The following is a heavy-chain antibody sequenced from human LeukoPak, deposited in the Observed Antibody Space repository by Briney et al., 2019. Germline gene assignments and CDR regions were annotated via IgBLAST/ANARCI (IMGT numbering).Heavy chain of an antibody. CDR1: GGSISSYY. Sequence: SETLSLTCTVPGGSISSYYWSWIRQPPGKGLEWIAYISDIGSINYNPSLKSRVTISLDTSKNQFSLKLSSVTAADTAVYYCAGHHPRNTVDFWGQGTLVTVSS. J-gene: IGHJ4*02. CDR2: ISDIGSI. CDR3: AGHHPRNTVDF. V-gene: IGHV4-59*08. D-gene: IGHD2-8*02.